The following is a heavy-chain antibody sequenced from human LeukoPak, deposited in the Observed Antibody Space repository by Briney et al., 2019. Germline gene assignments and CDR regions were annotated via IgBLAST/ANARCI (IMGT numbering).Heavy chain of an antibody. CDR3: AKSGVPAAMRGSAFDI. Sequence: ASVKVSCKASGGTFISYAISWVRQAPGQGLEWMGGIIPIFGTANYAQKFQGRVTITADESTSTAYMEVSSLRSEDTAVYYCAKSGVPAAMRGSAFDIWGQGTMVTVSS. V-gene: IGHV1-69*13. J-gene: IGHJ3*02. CDR2: IIPIFGTA. D-gene: IGHD2-2*01. CDR1: GGTFISYA.